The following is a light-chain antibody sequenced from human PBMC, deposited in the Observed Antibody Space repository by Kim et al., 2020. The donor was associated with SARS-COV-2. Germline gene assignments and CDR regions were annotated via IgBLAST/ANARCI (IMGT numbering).Light chain of an antibody. V-gene: IGKV3-11*01. CDR2: DAS. Sequence: EIVLTQSPASLSLSPGERATLSCRASQSVSNFLAWYQQKPGQAPRLLIYDASNRATGIPARFSGSGSGTDFTLTISSLEPEDFAVYYCQLRSPRPAWTFGHGTKVDIK. J-gene: IGKJ1*01. CDR1: QSVSNF. CDR3: QLRSPRPAWT.